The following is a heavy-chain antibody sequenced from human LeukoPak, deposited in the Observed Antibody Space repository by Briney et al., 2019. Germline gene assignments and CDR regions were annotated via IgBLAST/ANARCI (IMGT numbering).Heavy chain of an antibody. V-gene: IGHV1-46*01. CDR2: INPSDGDT. CDR1: GYTFTSYH. D-gene: IGHD4-17*01. J-gene: IGHJ5*02. Sequence: ASVKVSCKASGYTFTSYHMHWVRQAPGQGLEWMGIINPSDGDTTYAQRFQGRVTMTRDTSTTTVYMELSSLKSDDTAVYYCARTTTVTTHPFDPWGQGTLVIVSS. CDR3: ARTTTVTTHPFDP.